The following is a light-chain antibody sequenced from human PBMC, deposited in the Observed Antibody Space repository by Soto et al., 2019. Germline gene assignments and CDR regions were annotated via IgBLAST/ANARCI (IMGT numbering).Light chain of an antibody. CDR2: DAS. CDR3: HSRA. CDR1: RSISNW. Sequence: DSQLTQSPPILSASVGDRVTITCRASRSISNWLAWYQQRPGIAPKLLIFDASILQSGVPSRFSGSGSETEFTLTISRLQPDDFATYFCHSRAFGQGTRLEI. J-gene: IGKJ5*01. V-gene: IGKV1-5*01.